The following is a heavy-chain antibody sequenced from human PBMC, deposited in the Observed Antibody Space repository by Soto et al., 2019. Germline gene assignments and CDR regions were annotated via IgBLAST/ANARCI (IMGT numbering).Heavy chain of an antibody. D-gene: IGHD2-15*01. CDR3: ATRVTPATELYFFNF. J-gene: IGHJ4*02. Sequence: SETLSLTCTVSGGSISSGTYYWIWIRQPPGKAMEWIGFISYRGSTYDSTYLKNQVTISVDTSKSQFYLNLSFVTAADTAVYKCATRVTPATELYFFNFWGQGSLVTVSS. CDR1: GGSISSGTYY. CDR2: ISYRGST. V-gene: IGHV4-30-4*01.